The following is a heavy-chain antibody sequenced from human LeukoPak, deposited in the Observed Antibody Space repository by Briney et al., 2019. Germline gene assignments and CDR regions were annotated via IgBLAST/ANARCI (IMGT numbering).Heavy chain of an antibody. V-gene: IGHV1-3*01. J-gene: IGHJ4*02. Sequence: GASVKVSCKASGYTFTDYTMHWLRQAPGQRLDWMGWINGGSGNTKYSPEFQGRVTITRDTSASTAYMELSSRRSEDTAVYYCANPRYDSSGYYYVDWGQGTLVTVSS. CDR1: GYTFTDYT. D-gene: IGHD3-22*01. CDR3: ANPRYDSSGYYYVD. CDR2: INGGSGNT.